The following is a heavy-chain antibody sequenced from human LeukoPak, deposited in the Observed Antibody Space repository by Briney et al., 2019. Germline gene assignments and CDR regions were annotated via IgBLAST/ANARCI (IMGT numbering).Heavy chain of an antibody. D-gene: IGHD4-17*01. CDR1: GTSFSSYY. CDR3: ARMTTGHDS. V-gene: IGHV4-34*01. Sequence: SETLSLTCGVSGTSFSSYYWSWILQTPGKGLEWIGEVNHSGYTNMNPSLKSRVTISVDASKNQFSLRMNTVTAADTAVYFCARMTTGHDSWGQGTLVTVSS. CDR2: VNHSGYT. J-gene: IGHJ4*02.